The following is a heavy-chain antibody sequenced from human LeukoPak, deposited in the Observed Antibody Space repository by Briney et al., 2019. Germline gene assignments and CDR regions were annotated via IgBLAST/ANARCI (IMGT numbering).Heavy chain of an antibody. V-gene: IGHV5-51*01. CDR1: GYSFTSYW. J-gene: IGHJ5*02. Sequence: GASLKISCQGSGYSFTSYWIGWVRQLPGKGLDWMGIIYPGDSDTRYSPSFQCPVTISADKSISAAYLHRSSLKDSDTAMYYCARRKFYYASSGYYYSESNNWFAPWGQGTLVTVSS. D-gene: IGHD3-22*01. CDR3: ARRKFYYASSGYYYSESNNWFAP. CDR2: IYPGDSDT.